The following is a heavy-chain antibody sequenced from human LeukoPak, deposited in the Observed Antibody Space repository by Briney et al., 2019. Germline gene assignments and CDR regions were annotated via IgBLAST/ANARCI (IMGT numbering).Heavy chain of an antibody. Sequence: GALRLSCAASGFTFSSYGMHWVRRAPGKGLEWVAVIWYDGSNKYYADSVKGRFTISRDNSKNTLYLQMNSLRAEDTAVYYCARGLPTRTTVVTRYDAFDIWGQGTMVTVSS. CDR1: GFTFSSYG. D-gene: IGHD4-17*01. CDR2: IWYDGSNK. V-gene: IGHV3-33*01. J-gene: IGHJ3*02. CDR3: ARGLPTRTTVVTRYDAFDI.